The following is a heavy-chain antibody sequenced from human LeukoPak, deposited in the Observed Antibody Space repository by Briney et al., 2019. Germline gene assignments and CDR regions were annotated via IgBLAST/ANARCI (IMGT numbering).Heavy chain of an antibody. J-gene: IGHJ4*02. CDR3: ARIGYSGSSNDY. Sequence: GGSLRLSCAASGFTFSKYWMTWVRQAPGKGLEWLANIKQDGSIIYYVDSVKGRFIISRDNSKNSLYLQMNSLRVEDTALYYSARIGYSGSSNDYWGQGTLVTVSS. CDR1: GFTFSKYW. CDR2: IKQDGSII. D-gene: IGHD6-6*01. V-gene: IGHV3-7*01.